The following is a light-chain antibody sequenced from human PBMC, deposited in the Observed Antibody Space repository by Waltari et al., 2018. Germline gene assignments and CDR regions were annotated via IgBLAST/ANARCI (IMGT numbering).Light chain of an antibody. CDR3: KSADSSGNTYV. Sequence: SYELTQPPSVSVSPGQTARITCSGDALPKKYAYWYQQKQGQAPVLVIYKGSERPSGIPTRFSGSSSETTVTLTISGVQAEDEADYYCKSADSSGNTYVFGIGTKVTVL. V-gene: IGLV3-25*02. J-gene: IGLJ1*01. CDR2: KGS. CDR1: ALPKKY.